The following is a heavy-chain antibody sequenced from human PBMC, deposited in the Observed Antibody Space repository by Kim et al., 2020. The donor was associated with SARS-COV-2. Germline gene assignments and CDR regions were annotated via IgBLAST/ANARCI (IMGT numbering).Heavy chain of an antibody. CDR2: IYWDDDK. J-gene: IGHJ4*02. CDR1: GFSLSTSGVG. D-gene: IGHD3-22*01. Sequence: SGPTLVNPTQTLTLTCTFSGFSLSTSGVGVGWIRQPPGKALEWLALIYWDDDKRYSPSLKSRLTITKDTSKNQVVLTMTNMDPVDTATYYCAHSRPYYDSSGYCLFDYWGQGTRVTVSS. V-gene: IGHV2-5*02. CDR3: AHSRPYYDSSGYCLFDY.